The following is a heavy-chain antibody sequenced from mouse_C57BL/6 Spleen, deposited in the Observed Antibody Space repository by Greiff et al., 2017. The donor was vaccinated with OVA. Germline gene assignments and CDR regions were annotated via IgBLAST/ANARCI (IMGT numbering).Heavy chain of an antibody. Sequence: VQLQQSGAELVKPGASVKMSCKASGYTFTSYWITWVKQRPGQGLEWIGDIYPGSGSTNYNEKFKSKATLTVDTSSSTAYMQLSSLTSEDSAVYYCARSYGYDTWFAYWGQGTLVTVSA. V-gene: IGHV1-55*01. CDR1: GYTFTSYW. D-gene: IGHD2-2*01. CDR3: ARSYGYDTWFAY. J-gene: IGHJ3*01. CDR2: IYPGSGST.